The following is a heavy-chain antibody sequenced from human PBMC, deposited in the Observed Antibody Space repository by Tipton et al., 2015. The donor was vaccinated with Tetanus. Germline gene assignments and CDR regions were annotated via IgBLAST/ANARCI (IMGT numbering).Heavy chain of an antibody. CDR1: GYIFNNYW. V-gene: IGHV5-51*01. Sequence: VQLVQSGGEVKKPGESLKISCKGSGYIFNNYWIGWVRQMPGKGLEWMGIIYPGDSDTRYNPSFQGQVTISVDKSISTAYLQWSSLKASDTSMFYCARAHCSDGVCNFDYWGQGALATVAS. D-gene: IGHD2-8*01. CDR3: ARAHCSDGVCNFDY. J-gene: IGHJ4*02. CDR2: IYPGDSDT.